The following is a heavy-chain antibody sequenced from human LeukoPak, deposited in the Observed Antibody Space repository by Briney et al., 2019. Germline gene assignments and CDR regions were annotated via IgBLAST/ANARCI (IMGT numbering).Heavy chain of an antibody. CDR2: INPNSGGT. D-gene: IGHD4-17*01. J-gene: IGHJ3*02. CDR3: ARGPTYGDYSEGVFDI. CDR1: GYTFTGYY. V-gene: IGHV1-2*02. Sequence: ASVKVSCKASGYTFTGYYMHWVRQAPGQGLEWMGWINPNSGGTNYAQKFQGRVTMTRDTSINTAYMELSRLRSDDTAVYYCARGPTYGDYSEGVFDIWGQGTMVTVSS.